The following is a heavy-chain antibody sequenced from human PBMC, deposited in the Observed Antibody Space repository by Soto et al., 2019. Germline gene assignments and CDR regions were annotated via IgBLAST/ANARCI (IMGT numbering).Heavy chain of an antibody. Sequence: QLQESGPGLVKPSETLSLICSVSNGSVTSTNKYWGWIRQPPGKGLEGIGSMFYNGDTYYNASLKSRVTISVDTVKNQFSLKMTSMTAADTAVYYCVRHTSMVFWGQGILVTVSS. D-gene: IGHD2-8*01. CDR1: NGSVTSTNKY. V-gene: IGHV4-39*01. J-gene: IGHJ4*02. CDR2: MFYNGDT. CDR3: VRHTSMVF.